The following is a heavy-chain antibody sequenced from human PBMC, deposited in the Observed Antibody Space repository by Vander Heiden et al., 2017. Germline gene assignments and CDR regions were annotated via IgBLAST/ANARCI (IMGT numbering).Heavy chain of an antibody. D-gene: IGHD6-13*01. Sequence: QVQLVQSGAEVKKPGASGQVSCKASGYTFTGYYMHWVRQAPGQGLGWMGWINPNSGGTNYAQKFQGRVTMTRDTSISTAYMELSRLRSDDTAVYYCARVIAARRSDAFDIWGQGKMVTVSS. V-gene: IGHV1-2*02. CDR3: ARVIAARRSDAFDI. CDR1: GYTFTGYY. CDR2: INPNSGGT. J-gene: IGHJ3*02.